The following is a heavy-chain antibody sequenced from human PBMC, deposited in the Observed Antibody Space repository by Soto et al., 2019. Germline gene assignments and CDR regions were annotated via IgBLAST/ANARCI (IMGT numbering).Heavy chain of an antibody. CDR1: GGSFSGYY. Sequence: PSETLSLTCAVYGGSFSGYYWSWIRQPPGKGLEWIGEINHSGSTNYNPSLKSRVTISVDTSKNQFSLKLSSVTAADTAVYYCARGRSSYDFWSGVTGSFDPWGQGTLVTVS. J-gene: IGHJ5*02. V-gene: IGHV4-34*01. CDR3: ARGRSSYDFWSGVTGSFDP. D-gene: IGHD3-3*01. CDR2: INHSGST.